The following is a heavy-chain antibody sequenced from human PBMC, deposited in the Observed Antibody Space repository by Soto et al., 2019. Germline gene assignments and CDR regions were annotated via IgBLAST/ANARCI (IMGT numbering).Heavy chain of an antibody. CDR3: AKGNTYYDFQSPYYYGMDV. J-gene: IGHJ6*02. D-gene: IGHD3-3*01. CDR1: GFTFSSYA. CDR2: ISGSGGST. V-gene: IGHV3-23*01. Sequence: GGSLRLSCAASGFTFSSYAMSWVRQAPGKGLEWVSAISGSGGSTYYADSVKGRFTISRDNSKNTLYLQMNSLRAEDTAVYYCAKGNTYYDFQSPYYYGMDVWGQGTTVTVSS.